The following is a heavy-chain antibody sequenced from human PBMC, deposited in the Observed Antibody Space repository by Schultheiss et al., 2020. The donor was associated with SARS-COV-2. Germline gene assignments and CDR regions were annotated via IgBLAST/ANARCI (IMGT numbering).Heavy chain of an antibody. CDR3: ARAVEGTWGWFDP. CDR1: GDFFSTYY. V-gene: IGHV4-59*01. CDR2: VRLSGST. Sequence: GSLRLSCAVSGDFFSTYYWSWVRQPPGKGLEWIGYVRLSGSTNYNPSLKSRVTISVDTSKNQFSLKLSSVTAADTAVYYCARAVEGTWGWFDPWGQGTLVTVSS. J-gene: IGHJ5*02. D-gene: IGHD6-19*01.